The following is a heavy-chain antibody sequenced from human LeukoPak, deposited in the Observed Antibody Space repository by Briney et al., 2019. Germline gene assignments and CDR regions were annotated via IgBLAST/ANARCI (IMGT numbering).Heavy chain of an antibody. CDR2: ISYDGSNK. D-gene: IGHD5-24*01. Sequence: PGGSLRLSCAASGFTFSSYGMHWVRQAPGKRLEWVAVISYDGSNKYYADSVKGRFTISRDNSKNTLYLQMNSLRAEDTAVYYCAKDRDGLHWGQGTLVTVSS. V-gene: IGHV3-30*18. J-gene: IGHJ4*02. CDR3: AKDRDGLH. CDR1: GFTFSSYG.